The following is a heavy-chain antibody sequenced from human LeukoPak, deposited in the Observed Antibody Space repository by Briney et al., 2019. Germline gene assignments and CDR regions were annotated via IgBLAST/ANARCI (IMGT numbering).Heavy chain of an antibody. CDR1: GYTFTSYY. D-gene: IGHD4-17*01. CDR3: ARERGTVTTGYYFDY. Sequence: ASVKVSCKASGYTFTSYYMHWVRQAPGQGLEWMGIINPSGGSTSYAQKFQGRVTITADESTSTAYMELSSLRSEDTAVYYCARERGTVTTGYYFDYWGQGTLVTVSS. V-gene: IGHV1-46*01. CDR2: INPSGGST. J-gene: IGHJ4*02.